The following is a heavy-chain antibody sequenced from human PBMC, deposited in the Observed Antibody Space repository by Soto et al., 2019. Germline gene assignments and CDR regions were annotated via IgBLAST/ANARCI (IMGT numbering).Heavy chain of an antibody. Sequence: GGSLRLSCAASGFTFSSYGMHWVRQAPGKGLEWVAVIWYDGSNKYYADSVKGRFTISRDNSKNTLYLQMNSLRAEDTAVYYCARDQDLNRFDYYYYMDVWGKGTTVTVSS. V-gene: IGHV3-33*08. J-gene: IGHJ6*03. CDR3: ARDQDLNRFDYYYYMDV. D-gene: IGHD3-16*02. CDR1: GFTFSSYG. CDR2: IWYDGSNK.